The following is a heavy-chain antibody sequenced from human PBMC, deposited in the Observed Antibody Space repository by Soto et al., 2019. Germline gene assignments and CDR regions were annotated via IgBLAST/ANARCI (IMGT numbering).Heavy chain of an antibody. CDR2: IYHSGST. CDR1: GGSISSGGYS. CDR3: ARSTGTTRGWFDP. J-gene: IGHJ5*02. Sequence: SETLSLTCAVSGGSISSGGYSWSWIRQPPGKGLEWIGYIYHSGSTYYNPSLKSRVTISVDRSKNQFSLKLSSVTAADTAVYYCARSTGTTRGWFDPWGQGTLVTVSS. V-gene: IGHV4-30-2*01. D-gene: IGHD1-1*01.